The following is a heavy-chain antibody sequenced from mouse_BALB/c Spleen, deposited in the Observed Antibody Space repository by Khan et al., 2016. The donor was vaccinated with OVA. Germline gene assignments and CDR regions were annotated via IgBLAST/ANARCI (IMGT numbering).Heavy chain of an antibody. V-gene: IGHV2-6-1*01. CDR1: GFSLTNYG. CDR2: IWSDGST. Sequence: VELVESGPGLVAPSQSLSITCTISGFSLTNYGIHWVRQPPGKGLEWLVVIWSDGSTTYNSDLKSRLTTSKDNSKSHAFLKMNSLQTDDAAVYFSARHTYHQYNILDYWGQGTSVTVSA. J-gene: IGHJ4*01. D-gene: IGHD2-10*01. CDR3: ARHTYHQYNILDY.